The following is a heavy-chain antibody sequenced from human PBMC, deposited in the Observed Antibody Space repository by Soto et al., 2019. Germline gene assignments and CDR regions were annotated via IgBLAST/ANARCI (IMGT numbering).Heavy chain of an antibody. CDR3: ARDRPMIAAAGTIYGTDF. CDR2: IKEDGSEK. J-gene: IGHJ6*02. Sequence: GGALRLSCAASGFTFSSYWMSWVRQAPGQGLEWLANIKEDGSEKYYVDSVKGRFTISRDNSKNTLYLQMNSLRAEDTAVYYCARDRPMIAAAGTIYGTDFWGQGTMVTVSS. CDR1: GFTFSSYW. V-gene: IGHV3-7*01. D-gene: IGHD6-13*01.